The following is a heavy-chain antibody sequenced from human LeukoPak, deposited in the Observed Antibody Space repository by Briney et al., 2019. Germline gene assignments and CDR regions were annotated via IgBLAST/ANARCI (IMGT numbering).Heavy chain of an antibody. V-gene: IGHV4-39*01. D-gene: IGHD3-10*01. Sequence: SETLSLTCTVSGGSISSSSYYWGWIRQPPGKGLEWIGSIYYSGSTYYNPSLKSRVTISVDTSKNQFSLKLSSVTAADTAVYYCARQGAEGYGSGSYGYYFDYWGQGTLVTVSS. CDR1: GGSISSSSYY. J-gene: IGHJ4*02. CDR3: ARQGAEGYGSGSYGYYFDY. CDR2: IYYSGST.